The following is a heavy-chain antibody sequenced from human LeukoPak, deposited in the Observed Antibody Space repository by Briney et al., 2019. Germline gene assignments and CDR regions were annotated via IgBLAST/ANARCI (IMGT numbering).Heavy chain of an antibody. CDR3: ARSITMTVVVITPGWFDP. CDR2: IYYSGST. J-gene: IGHJ5*02. Sequence: SQTLSLTCTVSGGSISSGDYYWSWIRQPPGKGLEWIGYIYYSGSTYYNPSLKSRVTISVDTSKNQFSLKLSSVTAADTAVYYCARSITMTVVVITPGWFDPWGQGTLITVSS. V-gene: IGHV4-30-4*01. CDR1: GGSISSGDYY. D-gene: IGHD3-22*01.